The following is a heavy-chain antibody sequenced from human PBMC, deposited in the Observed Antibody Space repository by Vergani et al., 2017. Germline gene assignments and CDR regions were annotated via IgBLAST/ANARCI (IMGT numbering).Heavy chain of an antibody. D-gene: IGHD3-10*01. J-gene: IGHJ6*02. Sequence: QVQLVESGGGVVQPGGSLRLSCAASGFTFSSYGMHWVRQAPGKGLEWVAFIRYDGSNKYYADSVKGRFTISRDNSKNTLYLQMNSLRAEDTAVYYCAKGGVNYYYYGMDVWGQGTTVTVSS. CDR2: IRYDGSNK. CDR1: GFTFSSYG. V-gene: IGHV3-30*02. CDR3: AKGGVNYYYYGMDV.